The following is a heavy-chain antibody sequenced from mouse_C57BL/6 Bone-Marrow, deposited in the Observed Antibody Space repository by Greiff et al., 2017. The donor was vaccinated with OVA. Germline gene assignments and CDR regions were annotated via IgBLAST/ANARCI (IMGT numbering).Heavy chain of an antibody. J-gene: IGHJ2*01. CDR3: AMVGIYGSYVPFCYFDY. D-gene: IGHD1-1*02. CDR2: IHPNSGST. V-gene: IGHV1-64*01. Sequence: VQLQQPGAELVKPGASVKLSCKASGYTFTSYWMHWVKQRPGQGLEWIGMIHPNSGSTNYNEQFKSKATMTVDKSSSTAYMQLSSLTSEDSAVYDCAMVGIYGSYVPFCYFDYWGQGTTLTVSA. CDR1: GYTFTSYW.